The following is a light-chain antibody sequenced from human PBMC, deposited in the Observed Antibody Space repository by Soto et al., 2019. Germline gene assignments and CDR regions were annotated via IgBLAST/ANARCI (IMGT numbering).Light chain of an antibody. CDR3: QQYGSSPIT. V-gene: IGKV3-20*01. Sequence: EIVLTQSPGTLALSPGERATLSCRASQSVSSSYSAWYQKKPGQAPRLLIDGASSRATCIPDRFSGSGSGTDFTLTISRLEPEDFEVYYCQQYGSSPITFGQGTRLDIE. J-gene: IGKJ5*01. CDR2: GAS. CDR1: QSVSSSY.